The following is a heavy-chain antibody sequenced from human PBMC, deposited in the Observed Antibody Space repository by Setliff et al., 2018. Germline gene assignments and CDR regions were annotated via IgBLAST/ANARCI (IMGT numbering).Heavy chain of an antibody. Sequence: RGESLKISCKGSGYTFTSYWIGWVRQMPGKGLEWLGIIYPGDSDTRYSPSFQGQVTFSADKSINTAYLQWSSLKASDTAMYYCVRDTNFEGAYDSWGQGTLVTVSS. CDR3: VRDTNFEGAYDS. V-gene: IGHV5-51*01. CDR2: IYPGDSDT. CDR1: GYTFTSYW. J-gene: IGHJ4*02. D-gene: IGHD4-4*01.